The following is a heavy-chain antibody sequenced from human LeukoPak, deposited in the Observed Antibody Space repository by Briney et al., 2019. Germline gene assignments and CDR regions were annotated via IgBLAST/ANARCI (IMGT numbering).Heavy chain of an antibody. CDR3: AKDSPHCSGGSCYSSSFDY. CDR2: ISYDGSNK. J-gene: IGHJ4*02. D-gene: IGHD2-15*01. V-gene: IGHV3-30*18. Sequence: GGSLRLSCAASGFTFSSYGMHWVRQAPGKGLEWVAVISYDGSNKYYADSVKGRFTISRDNSKNTLYLQMNSLRAEDTAVYYCAKDSPHCSGGSCYSSSFDYWGQGTLVTVSS. CDR1: GFTFSSYG.